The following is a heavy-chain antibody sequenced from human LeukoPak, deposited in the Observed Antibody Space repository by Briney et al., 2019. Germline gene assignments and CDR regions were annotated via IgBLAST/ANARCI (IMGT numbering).Heavy chain of an antibody. J-gene: IGHJ6*02. D-gene: IGHD6-25*01. V-gene: IGHV1-18*04. CDR1: GYTFTSYY. CDR3: ARDRRGAAGRWSPPMDV. Sequence: ASVKVSCKASGYTFTSYYMHWVRQAPGQGLEWMGWISAYNGNTNYAQKLQGRVTMTTDTSTSTAYMELRSLRSDDTAVYYCARDRRGAAGRWSPPMDVWGQGTTVTVSS. CDR2: ISAYNGNT.